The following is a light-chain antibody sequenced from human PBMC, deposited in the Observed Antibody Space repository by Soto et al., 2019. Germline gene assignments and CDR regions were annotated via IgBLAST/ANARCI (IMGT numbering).Light chain of an antibody. CDR1: SSNIGAGYD. Sequence: QSVLTQPPSVSGAPGQRVTISCTGSSSNIGAGYDVHWYQHLPATAPKLLIYRNNNRPSGVPDRLSGSKSGTSASLAITGLQADDEADYYCQSYDSSLSVVFGGGTKLTVL. J-gene: IGLJ2*01. CDR2: RNN. V-gene: IGLV1-40*01. CDR3: QSYDSSLSVV.